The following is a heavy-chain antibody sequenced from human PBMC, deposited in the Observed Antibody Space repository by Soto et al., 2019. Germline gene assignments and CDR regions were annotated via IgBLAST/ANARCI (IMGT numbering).Heavy chain of an antibody. D-gene: IGHD6-25*01. CDR3: PKFFVETGLNCGSPWSFHY. CDR1: GFTFSNYA. Sequence: EVQLLESGGGLVQPGRSLRLSCAASGFTFSNYAMSWVRQAPGQGLDWVSAISGSGGTTYYADSVKGRFTISRDNSKNTLFLQMNSLRAEDAAVYYCPKFFVETGLNCGSPWSFHYWGQGTVVTVS. V-gene: IGHV3-23*01. J-gene: IGHJ4*02. CDR2: ISGSGGTT.